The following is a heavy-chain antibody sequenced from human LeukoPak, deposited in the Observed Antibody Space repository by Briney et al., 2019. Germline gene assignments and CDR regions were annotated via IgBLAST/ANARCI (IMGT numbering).Heavy chain of an antibody. V-gene: IGHV3-23*01. D-gene: IGHD3-3*01. CDR2: IRMNGGGT. CDR3: ATMEWFLLGH. J-gene: IGHJ4*02. CDR1: GLIFNNYA. Sequence: PGGSLRLSCAAPGLIFNNYAMSWVRQASGKGLEWVSAIRMNGGGTYYADSVKGRFTVSRDDSKNTVYLQMNSLTAVDTAVYYCATMEWFLLGHWGQGTLVTVSS.